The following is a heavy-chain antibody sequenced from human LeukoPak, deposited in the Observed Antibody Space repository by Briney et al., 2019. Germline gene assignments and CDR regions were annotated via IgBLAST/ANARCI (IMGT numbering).Heavy chain of an antibody. CDR3: ARRGRHSQFDY. CDR1: GGSISSSSSY. J-gene: IGHJ4*02. CDR2: IYYSGTT. D-gene: IGHD2-15*01. Sequence: SETLSLTCTVSGGSISSSSSYWGWIRQPPGKGLEWIGSIYYSGTTYYNPSLKSRVTISVDTSKNQFSLKLSSVTAADTAVYYCARRGRHSQFDYWGQGTLVTVSS. V-gene: IGHV4-39*01.